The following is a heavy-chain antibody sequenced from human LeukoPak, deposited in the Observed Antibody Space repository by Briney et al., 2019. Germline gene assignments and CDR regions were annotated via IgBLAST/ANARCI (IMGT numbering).Heavy chain of an antibody. D-gene: IGHD3-16*01. CDR1: GFTFSSYA. J-gene: IGHJ4*02. Sequence: GGSLRLSCAASGFTFSSYAMHWVRQAPGKGLEWVAVISYDGSNKYYADSVKGRFTISRDNSKNTLCLQMNSLRAEDTAVYYCARDGKRSDYVNFDYWGQGTLVTVSS. CDR3: ARDGKRSDYVNFDY. V-gene: IGHV3-30*04. CDR2: ISYDGSNK.